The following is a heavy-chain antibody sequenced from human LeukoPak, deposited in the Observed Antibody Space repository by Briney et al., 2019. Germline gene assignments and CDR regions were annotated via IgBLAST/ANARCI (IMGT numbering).Heavy chain of an antibody. D-gene: IGHD5-24*01. J-gene: IGHJ4*02. CDR2: INSSGGST. Sequence: ASVKVSCKAPGYTFTSYDMHWVRQAPGQGLEWMGIINSSGGSTSYAQKFQGRVTMTRDTSTSTVYMELSSLRSEDTAVYYCARGDGYNYPVDYWGQGTLVTVSS. CDR1: GYTFTSYD. CDR3: ARGDGYNYPVDY. V-gene: IGHV1-46*01.